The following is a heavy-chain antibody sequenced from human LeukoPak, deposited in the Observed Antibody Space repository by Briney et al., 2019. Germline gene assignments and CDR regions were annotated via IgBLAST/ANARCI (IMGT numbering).Heavy chain of an antibody. D-gene: IGHD2-2*01. CDR1: GGSISSSSYY. Sequence: PSETPSLTCTVSGGSISSSSYYWGWIRHPPGKGLGWIGSIYYSGTTYYTPSLKSRVTISVDTSKNQFSLKLRSVTAADTAVYYCACSGVVPAAGLAFDYWGQGTLVTVSS. V-gene: IGHV4-39*05. J-gene: IGHJ4*01. CDR3: ACSGVVPAAGLAFDY. CDR2: IYYSGTT.